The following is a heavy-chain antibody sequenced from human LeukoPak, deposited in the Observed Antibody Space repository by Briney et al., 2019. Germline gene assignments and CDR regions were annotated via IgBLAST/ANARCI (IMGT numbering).Heavy chain of an antibody. CDR3: AKVLDYYYYGMDV. J-gene: IGHJ6*02. V-gene: IGHV3-23*01. Sequence: GGSLRLSCAASGFTFSNYAMNWVRQAPGKGLEWVAATSCSGGSTYYADSVKGRFTISRDNSKNTVYLQMNSLRAEDTAVYYCAKVLDYYYYGMDVWGQGTTVTVSS. CDR2: TSCSGGST. CDR1: GFTFSNYA.